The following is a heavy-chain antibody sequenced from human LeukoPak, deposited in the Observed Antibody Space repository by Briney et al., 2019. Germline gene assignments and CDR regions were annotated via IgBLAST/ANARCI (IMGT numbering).Heavy chain of an antibody. CDR1: GFTFSSYA. V-gene: IGHV3-23*01. CDR2: ISGSGGST. CDR3: AKSHYDILTGHDY. Sequence: GGSLRLSYAASGFTFSSYAMGWVRQAPGKGLEWVSAISGSGGSTYYADSVKGRFTISRDNSKNTLYLQMNSLRAEDTAVYYCAKSHYDILTGHDYWGQGTLVTVSS. D-gene: IGHD3-9*01. J-gene: IGHJ4*02.